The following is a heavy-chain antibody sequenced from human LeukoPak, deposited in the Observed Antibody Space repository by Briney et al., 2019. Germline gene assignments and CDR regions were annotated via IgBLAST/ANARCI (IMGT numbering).Heavy chain of an antibody. V-gene: IGHV1-69*13. CDR3: ARAPPGIAVAGNWFDP. J-gene: IGHJ5*02. CDR1: GGTFSSYA. D-gene: IGHD6-19*01. CDR2: IIPIFGTA. Sequence: EASVKVSCKASGGTFSSYAISWVRQAPGQGLEWMGGIIPIFGTANYAQKFQGRVTITADESTSTAYMELSSLRSEDTAVYYCARAPPGIAVAGNWFDPWGQGTLVTVSS.